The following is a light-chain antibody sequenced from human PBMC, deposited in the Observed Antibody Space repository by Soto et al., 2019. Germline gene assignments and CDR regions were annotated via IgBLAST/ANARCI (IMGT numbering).Light chain of an antibody. V-gene: IGKV3-20*01. CDR3: QQYDTSPRT. CDR1: QSFSSPS. Sequence: EIVLTQSPGTLSLSPGERATLSCRASQSFSSPSLDWYQQKPGQAPRLLIDGASRRATGVPDRFSGTGSGIDFTLTISRLAPEDFAVYYCQQYDTSPRTFGQGTKVEIK. CDR2: GAS. J-gene: IGKJ1*01.